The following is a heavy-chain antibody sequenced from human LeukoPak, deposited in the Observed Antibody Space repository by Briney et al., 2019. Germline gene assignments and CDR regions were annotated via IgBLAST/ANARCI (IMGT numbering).Heavy chain of an antibody. D-gene: IGHD6-13*01. CDR1: GFIFSSYA. CDR2: ISGSGDST. V-gene: IGHV3-23*01. Sequence: GGSLRLSCEASGFIFSSYAMSWVRQAPGKGLEWVSAISGSGDSTYYADSVKGRFTTSRDNSKNTLYLQMNSLRAEDTAVYYCAKDLFLGSSWPLQPNWFDPWGQGTLVTVSS. CDR3: AKDLFLGSSWPLQPNWFDP. J-gene: IGHJ5*02.